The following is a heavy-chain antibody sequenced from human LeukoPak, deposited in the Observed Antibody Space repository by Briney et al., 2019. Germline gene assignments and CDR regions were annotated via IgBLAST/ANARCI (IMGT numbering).Heavy chain of an antibody. Sequence: SETLSLTCTVSGGSISSGSYYWSWIRQPAGKGLEWIGRIYTSGSTNYNPSLKSRVTISVDTSKNQFSLKLSSVTAADTAVYYCASTLAGGSGSSDAFDIWGQGTMVTVSS. V-gene: IGHV4-61*02. CDR1: GGSISSGSYY. D-gene: IGHD3-10*01. CDR2: IYTSGST. J-gene: IGHJ3*02. CDR3: ASTLAGGSGSSDAFDI.